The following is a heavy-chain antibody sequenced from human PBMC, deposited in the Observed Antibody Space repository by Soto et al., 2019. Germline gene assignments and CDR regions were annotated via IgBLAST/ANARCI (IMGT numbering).Heavy chain of an antibody. CDR1: GGTFSSYA. CDR2: VIPIFGTA. CDR3: AREVVVAATGWFDP. D-gene: IGHD2-15*01. Sequence: QVQLVQSGAEVKKPGSSVKVSCKASGGTFSSYAISWVRQAPGQGLEWMGGVIPIFGTANYAQKFQGRVTITADESTSTAYRELSSLRSEDTAVYYCAREVVVAATGWFDPWGQGTLVTVSS. J-gene: IGHJ5*02. V-gene: IGHV1-69*12.